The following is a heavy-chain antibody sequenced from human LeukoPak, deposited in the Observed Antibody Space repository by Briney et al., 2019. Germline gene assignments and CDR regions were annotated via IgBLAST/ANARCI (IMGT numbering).Heavy chain of an antibody. CDR2: ISYDGSNK. CDR1: GFTFSSYG. Sequence: GGSLRLSCAASGFTFSSYGTHWVRQAPGKGLEWVAVISYDGSNKYYADSVKGRFTISRDNSKNTLYLQMNSLRAEDTAVYYCAKDRLLWFGELLFKYYYGMDVWGQGTTVTVSS. V-gene: IGHV3-30*18. D-gene: IGHD3-10*01. J-gene: IGHJ6*02. CDR3: AKDRLLWFGELLFKYYYGMDV.